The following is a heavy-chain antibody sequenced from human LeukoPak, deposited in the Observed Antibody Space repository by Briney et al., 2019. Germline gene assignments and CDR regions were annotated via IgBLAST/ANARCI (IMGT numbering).Heavy chain of an antibody. J-gene: IGHJ4*02. CDR3: ARESHADDYVWGSYRYPPYY. D-gene: IGHD3-16*02. CDR2: IYYSGST. CDR1: GGSISSYY. V-gene: IGHV4-59*01. Sequence: SETLSLTCTVSGGSISSYYWSWIRQPPGKGLEWIGYIYYSGSTNYNPSLKSRVTISVDTSKNQFSLKLSSVTAADTAVYYCARESHADDYVWGSYRYPPYYWGQGTLVTVSS.